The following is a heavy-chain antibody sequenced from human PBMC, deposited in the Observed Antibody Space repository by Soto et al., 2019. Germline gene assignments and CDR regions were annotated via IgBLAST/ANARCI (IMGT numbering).Heavy chain of an antibody. V-gene: IGHV4-39*01. CDR2: IYYSGST. J-gene: IGHJ4*02. D-gene: IGHD3-10*01. CDR3: ASHYGSGSYFDY. CDR1: GGSISSSRYY. Sequence: SETLSLTCTVSGGSISSSRYYWGWIRQPPGKGLEWIGSIYYSGSTYYNPSLKSRVTISVDTSKNQFSLELSSVTAADTAVYYCASHYGSGSYFDYWGQGTLVTVSS.